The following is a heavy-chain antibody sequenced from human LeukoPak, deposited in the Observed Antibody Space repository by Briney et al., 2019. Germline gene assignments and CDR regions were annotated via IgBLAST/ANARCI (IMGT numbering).Heavy chain of an antibody. V-gene: IGHV1-69*04. CDR1: GYTFTSYD. D-gene: IGHD3-10*01. Sequence: GASVKVSCKASGYTFTSYDINWVRQATGQGLEWMGRIIPILGIANYAQKFQGRVTITADRSTSTAYMELSSLRSEDTAVYYCARTRKNGSGSYSTWFDPWGQGTLVTVSS. CDR3: ARTRKNGSGSYSTWFDP. J-gene: IGHJ5*02. CDR2: IIPILGIA.